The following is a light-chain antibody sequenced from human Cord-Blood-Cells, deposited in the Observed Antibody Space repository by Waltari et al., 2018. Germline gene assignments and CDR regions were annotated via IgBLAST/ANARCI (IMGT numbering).Light chain of an antibody. V-gene: IGLV2-14*01. CDR3: SSYTSSSTAV. J-gene: IGLJ7*01. CDR2: DVS. Sequence: QSALTQPASVSGSPGQSITISCTGPSSDVGGYNFVSWYQQHTGKAPKRMIYDVSNRPSGVSNRFSGSKSGNTASLTISGLQAEDEADYYCSSYTSSSTAVFGGGTQLTVL. CDR1: SSDVGGYNF.